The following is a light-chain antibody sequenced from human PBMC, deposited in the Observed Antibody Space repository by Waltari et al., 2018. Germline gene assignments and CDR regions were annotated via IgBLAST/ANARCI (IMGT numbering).Light chain of an antibody. Sequence: DIQMTQSPSSLSASVGDRVTITCQASQGVANSLNWYQQKPGKAPKLLISRASNLESGVPSRCSGGGYGTHLSLTISNLQPEDIATYYCQQFHIVLSFGQGTKLEIK. CDR3: QQFHIVLS. CDR1: QGVANS. CDR2: RAS. J-gene: IGKJ2*01. V-gene: IGKV1-33*01.